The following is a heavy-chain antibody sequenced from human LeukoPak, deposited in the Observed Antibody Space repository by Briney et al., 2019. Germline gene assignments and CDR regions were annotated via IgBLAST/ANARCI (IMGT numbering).Heavy chain of an antibody. V-gene: IGHV5-51*01. CDR2: IYPGDSDI. CDR3: ARRSGTYFGNYYFDY. CDR1: GYSFTSYG. J-gene: IGHJ4*02. Sequence: GESLKITCKGSGYSFTSYGIGWVRQMPGKGLEWMGMIYPGDSDIRYSPSFRGQVTISADKSISTAYLQWSSLKASDTAMYYCARRSGTYFGNYYFDYWGQGALVTVSS. D-gene: IGHD1-26*01.